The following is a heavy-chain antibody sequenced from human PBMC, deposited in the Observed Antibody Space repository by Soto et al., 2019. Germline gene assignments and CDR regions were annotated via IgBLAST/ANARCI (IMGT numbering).Heavy chain of an antibody. CDR2: IYYSGST. CDR3: ARVGVLAAGYGMDV. D-gene: IGHD6-13*01. CDR1: GGSISSGGYY. J-gene: IGHJ6*02. Sequence: SETLSFTCTVSGGSISSGGYYWSWIRQHPGKGLEWIGYIYYSGSTYYNPSLKSRVTISVDTSKNQFSLKLSSVTAADTAVYYCARVGVLAAGYGMDVWGQGTTVTVSS. V-gene: IGHV4-31*03.